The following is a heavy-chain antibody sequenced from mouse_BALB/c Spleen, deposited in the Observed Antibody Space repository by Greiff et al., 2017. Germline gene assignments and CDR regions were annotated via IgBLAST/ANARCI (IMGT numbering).Heavy chain of an antibody. V-gene: IGHV1-4*01. CDR3: ARYDYDGWYFDV. CDR1: GYTFTSYT. CDR2: INPSSGYT. Sequence: VQLQESGAELARPGASVKMSCKASGYTFTSYTMHWVKQRPGQGLEWIGYINPSSGYTNYNQKFKDKATLTADKSSSTAYMQLSSLTSEDSAVYYCARYDYDGWYFDVWGAGTTVTVSS. D-gene: IGHD2-4*01. J-gene: IGHJ1*01.